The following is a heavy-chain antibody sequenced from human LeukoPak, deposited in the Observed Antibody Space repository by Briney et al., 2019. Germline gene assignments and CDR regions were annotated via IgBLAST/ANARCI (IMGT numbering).Heavy chain of an antibody. J-gene: IGHJ4*02. D-gene: IGHD3-22*01. V-gene: IGHV4-59*01. CDR2: IYDSRST. Sequence: PSETLSLTCSVSGGSISSYYWTRIRQPPGKGLEWIGYIYDSRSTNYNSSLKSRVTISVDTSKSQLSLKLSSVIASDTAVYYCARGSGARDNSGYRFDYWGQGTLVTVSS. CDR1: GGSISSYY. CDR3: ARGSGARDNSGYRFDY.